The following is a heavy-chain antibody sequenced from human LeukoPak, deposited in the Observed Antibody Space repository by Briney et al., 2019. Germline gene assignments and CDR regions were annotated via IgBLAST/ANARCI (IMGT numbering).Heavy chain of an antibody. CDR2: ISSSGSTI. J-gene: IGHJ4*02. D-gene: IGHD3-9*01. CDR1: GFTFSNAW. Sequence: GGSLRLSCAASGFTFSNAWMSWVRQAPGKGLEWVSYISSSGSTIYYADSVKGRFTISRDNAKNSLYLQMNSLRAEDTAVYYCARGYDILHPFDYWGQGTLVTVSS. V-gene: IGHV3-11*04. CDR3: ARGYDILHPFDY.